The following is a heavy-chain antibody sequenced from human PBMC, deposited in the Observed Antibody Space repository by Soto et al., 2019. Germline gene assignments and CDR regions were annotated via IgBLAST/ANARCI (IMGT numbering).Heavy chain of an antibody. CDR2: NNHTGGT. Sequence: PSETLSLTCAVYGGSVNGYYCNWIRQPPGKGLEWIGENNHTGGTHYNPSLKSRVTMSVDTSKNQFSLRLSSVTAADTAIYYCATRITVFGLLIPPFDPWGQGTQVTVSS. V-gene: IGHV4-34*01. D-gene: IGHD3-3*01. J-gene: IGHJ5*02. CDR1: GGSVNGYY. CDR3: ATRITVFGLLIPPFDP.